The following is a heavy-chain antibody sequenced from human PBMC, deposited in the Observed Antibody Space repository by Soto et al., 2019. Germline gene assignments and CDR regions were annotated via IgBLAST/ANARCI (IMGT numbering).Heavy chain of an antibody. D-gene: IGHD1-1*01. CDR1: GFTFSNYY. J-gene: IGHJ4*02. Sequence: GGSLRLSCAASGFTFSNYYMSWIRQAPGKGLEWVSYITSSGDYTKYADSVKGRLTISRDNAKNSLYLQMNSLRAEDTAVYYCARENGERGLDYWGQGILVTVSS. CDR2: ITSSGDYT. CDR3: ARENGERGLDY. V-gene: IGHV3-11*05.